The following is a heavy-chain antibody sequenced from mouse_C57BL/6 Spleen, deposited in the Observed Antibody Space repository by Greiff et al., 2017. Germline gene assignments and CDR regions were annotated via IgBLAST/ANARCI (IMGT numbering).Heavy chain of an antibody. D-gene: IGHD2-3*01. CDR1: GFSLTSYG. Sequence: VMLVESGPGLVAPSQSLSITCTVSGFSLTSYGVHWVRQPPGTGLEWLVVIWSDGSTNYTSALKSRLSISKDNSKSQVFLQMNSLQTDDTAMYYCARHEGYYPFAYWGQGTLVTVSA. V-gene: IGHV2-6-1*01. CDR2: IWSDGST. CDR3: ARHEGYYPFAY. J-gene: IGHJ3*01.